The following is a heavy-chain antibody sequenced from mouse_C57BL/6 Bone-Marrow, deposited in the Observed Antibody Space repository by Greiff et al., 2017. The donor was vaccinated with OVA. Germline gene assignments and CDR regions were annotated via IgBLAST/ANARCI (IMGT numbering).Heavy chain of an antibody. CDR3: ARGNYDAMDY. Sequence: VKLMESGAELVRPGASVKLSCKASGYTFTDYYINWVKQRPGQGLEWIARIYPGSGNTYYNEKFKGKATLTAEKSSSTAYMQLSSLTSEDSAVYFCARGNYDAMDYWGQGTSVTVSS. V-gene: IGHV1-76*01. CDR2: IYPGSGNT. CDR1: GYTFTDYY. J-gene: IGHJ4*01. D-gene: IGHD2-1*01.